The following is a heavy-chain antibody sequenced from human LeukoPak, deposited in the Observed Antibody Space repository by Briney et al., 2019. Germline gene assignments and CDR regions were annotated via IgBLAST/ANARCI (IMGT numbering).Heavy chain of an antibody. D-gene: IGHD4-17*01. V-gene: IGHV1-18*04. CDR3: ARDPPPPYGDYVRLDY. J-gene: IGHJ4*01. Sequence: ASVKVSCKASGYTFTSYGISWVRQAPGQGLEWMGWISAYNGNTNYAQKLQGRVTMTTDTSTSTTYMELRSLRSDDTAVYYCARDPPPPYGDYVRLDYWGKETWSPSPQ. CDR2: ISAYNGNT. CDR1: GYTFTSYG.